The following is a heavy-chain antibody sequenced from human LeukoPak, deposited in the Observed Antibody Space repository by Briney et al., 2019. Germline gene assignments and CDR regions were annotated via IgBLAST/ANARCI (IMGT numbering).Heavy chain of an antibody. J-gene: IGHJ6*03. CDR3: TSTHYYYYYYMDV. Sequence: GGSLRLSCAASGFTFSGSAMHWVRQASGKGLEWVGRIRSKANSYATAYAASVKGRITISRDDSKNTAYLQMNSLKTEDTAVYYCTSTHYYYYYYMDVWGKGTTVTVSS. CDR2: IRSKANSYAT. CDR1: GFTFSGSA. V-gene: IGHV3-73*01.